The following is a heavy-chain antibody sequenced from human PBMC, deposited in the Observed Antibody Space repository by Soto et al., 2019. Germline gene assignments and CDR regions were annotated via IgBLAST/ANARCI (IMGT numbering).Heavy chain of an antibody. D-gene: IGHD7-27*01. J-gene: IGHJ4*02. Sequence: GGSLGLWCTASGVNLNDHAMHWVRQAPGKGLEWVAVLSYDGSNKKYADSVRGRFTISRDNSENTLYLQMDGLRPEDTALYFCATENIGSHWGLLEFDYWGQGTSVTVPS. CDR2: LSYDGSNK. V-gene: IGHV3-30*03. CDR3: ATENIGSHWGLLEFDY. CDR1: GVNLNDHA.